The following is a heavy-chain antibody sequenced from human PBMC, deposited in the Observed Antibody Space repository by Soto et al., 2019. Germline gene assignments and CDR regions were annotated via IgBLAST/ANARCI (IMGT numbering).Heavy chain of an antibody. J-gene: IGHJ4*02. D-gene: IGHD5-12*01. V-gene: IGHV1-69*02. Sequence: QVQLVQSGAEVKKPGSSVKVSCEASGDTFSTYTISWVRQVPGQGLAWMGRIIPGLNKINYAQKFQGRVTITANKSTYTGYMELSGLRSEDAAVYYCVRAETGYDPSYDSWGQGTVVTVSS. CDR3: VRAETGYDPSYDS. CDR1: GDTFSTYT. CDR2: IIPGLNKI.